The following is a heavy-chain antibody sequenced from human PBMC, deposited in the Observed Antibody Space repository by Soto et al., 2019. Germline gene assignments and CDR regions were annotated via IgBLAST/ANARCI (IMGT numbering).Heavy chain of an antibody. J-gene: IGHJ6*04. V-gene: IGHV5-10-1*01. CDR3: AGGYGDSPPYYYGRDV. CDR1: GYSFTSYW. Sequence: GESLKISCKGSGYSFTSYWISWVRQMPGKGLEWMGRIDPSDSYTNYSPSFQGHVTISADKPISTAYLQWSGLKASDTAMYYCAGGYGDSPPYYYGRDVWGKGTTVTVP. CDR2: IDPSDSYT. D-gene: IGHD4-17*01.